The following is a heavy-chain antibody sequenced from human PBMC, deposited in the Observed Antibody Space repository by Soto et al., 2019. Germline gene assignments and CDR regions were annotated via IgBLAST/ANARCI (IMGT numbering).Heavy chain of an antibody. D-gene: IGHD5-18*01. CDR2: IYYSGST. J-gene: IGHJ4*02. CDR3: ARGYGRNFDY. CDR1: GGSISSSSYY. Sequence: PSETLSLTCTVSGGSISSSSYYWGWIRQPPGKGLEWIGSIYYSGSTNYNPSLKSRVTISVDTSKNQFSLKLSSVTAADTAVYYCARGYGRNFDYWGQGTLVTSPQ. V-gene: IGHV4-39*07.